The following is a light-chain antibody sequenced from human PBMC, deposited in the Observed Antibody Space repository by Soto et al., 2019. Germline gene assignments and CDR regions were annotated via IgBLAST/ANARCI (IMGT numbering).Light chain of an antibody. J-gene: IGKJ2*03. V-gene: IGKV1-39*01. CDR1: QDINDY. CDR2: SAS. CDR3: QHGYVAPYS. Sequence: DIPMTQSPSSVSASIGDTVTITCPASQDINDYLNSSQQKPGEVPKLLMYSASTLHSGVPSRFTGSGSETDFTLNIRSLQPADFAPYYCQHGYVAPYSFGQGTKVDI.